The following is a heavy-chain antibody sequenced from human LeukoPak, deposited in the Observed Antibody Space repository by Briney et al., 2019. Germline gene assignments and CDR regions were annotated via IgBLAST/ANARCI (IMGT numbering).Heavy chain of an antibody. CDR2: IYTSGST. CDR1: GGSISSYY. CDR3: ARGTRYYDILTGYSPGGYMDA. Sequence: PSETLSLTCTVSGGSISSYYWSWIRQPAGKGLEWIGRIYTSGSTNYNPSLKSRVTISIDTSKNQFSLKLSAVTTADTAVCYCARGTRYYDILTGYSPGGYMDAWGKGTTVTISS. V-gene: IGHV4-4*07. D-gene: IGHD3-9*01. J-gene: IGHJ6*03.